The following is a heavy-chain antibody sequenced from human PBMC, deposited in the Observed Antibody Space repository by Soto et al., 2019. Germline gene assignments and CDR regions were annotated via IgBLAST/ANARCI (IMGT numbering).Heavy chain of an antibody. V-gene: IGHV1-2*02. CDR3: ARDQGCSSTSCYRRVYYYGMDV. CDR1: GYTFTGYY. Sequence: WASVKVSCKASGYTFTGYYMHWVRQAPGQGLEWMGWINPNSGGTNYAQKFQGRVTMTRDTSISTAYMELSRLRSDDTAVYYCARDQGCSSTSCYRRVYYYGMDVWGQGTTVTVSS. CDR2: INPNSGGT. J-gene: IGHJ6*02. D-gene: IGHD2-2*01.